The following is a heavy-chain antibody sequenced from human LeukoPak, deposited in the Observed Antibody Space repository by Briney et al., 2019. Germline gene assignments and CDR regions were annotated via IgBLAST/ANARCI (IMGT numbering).Heavy chain of an antibody. J-gene: IGHJ3*02. CDR3: ARGVVLGQDVAFDI. CDR1: GGSISNYY. CDR2: IFYRGSI. D-gene: IGHD3/OR15-3a*01. Sequence: SETLSLTCTVSGGSISNYYWSWIRQPPGKELEWIGYIFYRGSIDYSPSLQSRVTISVDTSQNHLSLRLASVTAASTALYFCARGVVLGQDVAFDIWGRGTMVTVSS. V-gene: IGHV4-59*12.